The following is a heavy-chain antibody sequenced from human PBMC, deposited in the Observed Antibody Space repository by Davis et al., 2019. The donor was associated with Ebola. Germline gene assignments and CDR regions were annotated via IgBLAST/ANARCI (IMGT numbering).Heavy chain of an antibody. CDR2: ISSSSSYI. D-gene: IGHD1-26*01. CDR3: ARGEYSGSYSGNPFDY. CDR1: GFTFSSYS. V-gene: IGHV3-21*01. Sequence: PGGSLRLSCAASGFTFSSYSMNWVRQAPGKGLEWVSSISSSSSYIYYADSVKGRFTISRDNAKNSLYLQMNSLRAEDTAVYYCARGEYSGSYSGNPFDYWGQGTLVTVSS. J-gene: IGHJ4*02.